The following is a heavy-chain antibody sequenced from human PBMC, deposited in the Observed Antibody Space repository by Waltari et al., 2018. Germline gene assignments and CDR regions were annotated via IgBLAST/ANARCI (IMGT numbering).Heavy chain of an antibody. J-gene: IGHJ3*02. CDR3: ARGGWIPPGGAFDI. D-gene: IGHD6-19*01. Sequence: QVQLVESGGGVVQPGRSLRLSCAASGFTFSSYAMHWVRQAPGKGLEWVAVISYDGSNKYYADSGKGRFTISRDNSKNTLYLQMNSLRAEDTAVYYCARGGWIPPGGAFDIWGQGTMVTVSS. V-gene: IGHV3-30-3*01. CDR2: ISYDGSNK. CDR1: GFTFSSYA.